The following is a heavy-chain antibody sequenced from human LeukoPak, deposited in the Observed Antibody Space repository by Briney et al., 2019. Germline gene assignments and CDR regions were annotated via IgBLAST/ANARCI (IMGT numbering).Heavy chain of an antibody. Sequence: TGGSLRLSCATPGFTFSSYSMNWVRQAPGKGLEWVSYISSSSSTIYYADSVKGRFTISRDNAKNSLYLQLNSLRAEDTAVYYCARAYYGSGSYSFDYWGQGTLVTVSS. CDR1: GFTFSSYS. D-gene: IGHD3-10*01. CDR2: ISSSSSTI. V-gene: IGHV3-48*01. CDR3: ARAYYGSGSYSFDY. J-gene: IGHJ4*02.